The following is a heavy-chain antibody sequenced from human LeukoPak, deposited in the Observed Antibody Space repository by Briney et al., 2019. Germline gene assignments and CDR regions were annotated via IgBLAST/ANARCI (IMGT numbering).Heavy chain of an antibody. CDR1: GGSFSGYY. J-gene: IGHJ4*02. V-gene: IGHV4-34*01. CDR2: INHSGST. CDR3: ASRQPPLYHVGY. Sequence: SETLSLTCAVYGGSFSGYYWSWIRQPPGKGLEWIGEINHSGSTNYNPSLKSRVTISVDTSKNQFSLKLSSVTAADTAVYYCASRQPPLYHVGYWGQGTLVTVSS. D-gene: IGHD2-2*02.